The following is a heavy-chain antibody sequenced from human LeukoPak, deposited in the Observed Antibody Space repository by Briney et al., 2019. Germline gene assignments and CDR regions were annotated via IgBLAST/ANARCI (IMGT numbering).Heavy chain of an antibody. J-gene: IGHJ4*02. D-gene: IGHD2-21*02. CDR1: GGSISSSSYY. CDR2: IYYSGST. Sequence: SETLSLTCTVSGGSISSSSYYWDWIRQTPGKGLEWIGSIYYSGSTYYNPSLKSRVTISVDTSKNQFSLKLSSVTAADTAVYYCARHDLVVTATILDYWGQGTLVTVSS. CDR3: ARHDLVVTATILDY. V-gene: IGHV4-39*01.